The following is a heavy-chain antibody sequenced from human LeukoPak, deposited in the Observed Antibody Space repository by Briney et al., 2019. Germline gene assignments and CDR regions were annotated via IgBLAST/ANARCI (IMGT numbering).Heavy chain of an antibody. V-gene: IGHV3-23*01. CDR1: GFTFSSYA. J-gene: IGHJ4*02. D-gene: IGHD3-3*01. Sequence: GGSLKLSCAASGFTFSSYAMSWVRQAPGKGLEWVSVISGNGGTTYHADSVKGRLSISRDNSKNTLYLQMNSLRAEDTAVYYCAKVQNFWYFDYWGQGALVTVSS. CDR3: AKVQNFWYFDY. CDR2: ISGNGGTT.